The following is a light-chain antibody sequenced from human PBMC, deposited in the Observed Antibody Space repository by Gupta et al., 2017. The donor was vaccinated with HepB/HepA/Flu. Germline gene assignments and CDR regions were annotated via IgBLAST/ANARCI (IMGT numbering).Light chain of an antibody. J-gene: IGLJ3*02. CDR2: RNH. Sequence: QAALPQPPSSSAGLRQTATFTCTGNSNNVDNEGATWLQQYPAHPPKLLIHRNHNQPPAISVSISASGSANTVSLTLPRSQDEDEDDYSCAEGDRSVNAWVFGGGTKLTVL. CDR3: AEGDRSVNAWV. V-gene: IGLV10-54*04. CDR1: SNNVDNEG.